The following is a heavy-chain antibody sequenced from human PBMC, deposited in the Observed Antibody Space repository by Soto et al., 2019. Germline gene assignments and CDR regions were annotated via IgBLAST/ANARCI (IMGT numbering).Heavy chain of an antibody. D-gene: IGHD2-15*01. CDR1: GYTFTGYY. CDR2: INPNSGGT. V-gene: IGHV1-2*04. Sequence: GASVKVSCKASGYTFTGYYMHWVRQAPGQGLEWMGWINPNSGGTNYAQKFQGWVTMTRDTSISTAYMELSRLRSDDTAVYYCARDNCSGGSCHGNWFDPWGQGTLVTVSS. CDR3: ARDNCSGGSCHGNWFDP. J-gene: IGHJ5*02.